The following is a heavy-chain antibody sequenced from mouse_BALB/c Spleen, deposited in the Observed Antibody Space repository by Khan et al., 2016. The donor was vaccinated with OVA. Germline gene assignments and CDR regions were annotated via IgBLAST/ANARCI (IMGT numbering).Heavy chain of an antibody. CDR3: SRSNGNYWFAY. CDR1: GYTPTDYG. J-gene: IGHJ3*01. Sequence: QIQLVQSGPELKKPGETVKISCKASGYTPTDYGMNWVKQAPGKGLKWMGWINTYTGEATYADDFKGRFAFSLETSASTAYLQINNLKTEDTATYFCSRSNGNYWFAYWGQGTLVTVSA. V-gene: IGHV9-3-1*01. CDR2: INTYTGEA. D-gene: IGHD2-1*01.